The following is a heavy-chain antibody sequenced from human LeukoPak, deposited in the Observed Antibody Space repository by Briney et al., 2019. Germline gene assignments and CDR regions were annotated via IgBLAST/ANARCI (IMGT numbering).Heavy chain of an antibody. J-gene: IGHJ5*02. V-gene: IGHV1-8*01. CDR1: GYTFTSYD. Sequence: ASVKVSCKASGYTFTSYDISWVRQAAGQGLEWMGWMNPNSGNTGYAQKFQGGVTMTRNTSISTAYMELSSLRSEDTAVYYCARGDVAAADFSFDPWGQGTLVTVSS. D-gene: IGHD6-13*01. CDR3: ARGDVAAADFSFDP. CDR2: MNPNSGNT.